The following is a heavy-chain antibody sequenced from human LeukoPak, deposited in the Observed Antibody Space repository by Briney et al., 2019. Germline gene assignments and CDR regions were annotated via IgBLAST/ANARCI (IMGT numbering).Heavy chain of an antibody. V-gene: IGHV3-30*18. CDR2: ISYDGSNK. Sequence: PGGSLRLSCAASGFTFSSYGMHWVRQAPGKGLEWVAVISYDGSNKYYADSVKGRFTISRDNSKNTLYLRMNSLRAEDTAVYYCAKLPDGYSSGSDAFDIWGQGTMVTVSS. CDR3: AKLPDGYSSGSDAFDI. CDR1: GFTFSSYG. D-gene: IGHD6-19*01. J-gene: IGHJ3*02.